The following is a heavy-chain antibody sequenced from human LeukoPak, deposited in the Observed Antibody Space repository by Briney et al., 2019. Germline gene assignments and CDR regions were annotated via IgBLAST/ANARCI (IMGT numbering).Heavy chain of an antibody. D-gene: IGHD3-16*01. CDR3: ARTALFGGRLTTPGLDY. Sequence: GGSLRLSCAASGFTFSSYNMNWVRQAPGKGLEWVSSISTSGIYLYYADSLKGRFTISSNNAKKLLFLQMYSMRAQGTAVYYCARTALFGGRLTTPGLDYWGQGTLVTVSS. CDR2: ISTSGIYL. J-gene: IGHJ4*02. CDR1: GFTFSSYN. V-gene: IGHV3-21*01.